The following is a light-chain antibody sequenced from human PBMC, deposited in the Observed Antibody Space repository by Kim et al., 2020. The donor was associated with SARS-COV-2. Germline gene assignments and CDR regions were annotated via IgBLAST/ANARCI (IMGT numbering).Light chain of an antibody. Sequence: LTPGERATRSRRASQSVTSSYVAWYQQKPGQAPRLLSYGASGRATGIPDRFSGSGSGTDFTLTISRLEPEDFAGYYCQQYGSSRYTFGQGTKLEI. J-gene: IGKJ2*01. CDR1: QSVTSSY. V-gene: IGKV3-20*01. CDR2: GAS. CDR3: QQYGSSRYT.